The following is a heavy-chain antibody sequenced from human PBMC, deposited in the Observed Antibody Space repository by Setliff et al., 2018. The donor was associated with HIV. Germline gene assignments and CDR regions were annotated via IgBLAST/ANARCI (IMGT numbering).Heavy chain of an antibody. J-gene: IGHJ3*02. CDR2: IIPTFGTA. Sequence: SVKVSCKTSGGTFSSYAISWVRQAPGQGLEWMGGIIPTFGTANYAQKFQGRVTITADESTSTAYMELSSLRSEDTAVYYCASVVRSSGWYLKDGDAFDIWGQGTMVTVSS. D-gene: IGHD6-19*01. CDR3: ASVVRSSGWYLKDGDAFDI. CDR1: GGTFSSYA. V-gene: IGHV1-69*13.